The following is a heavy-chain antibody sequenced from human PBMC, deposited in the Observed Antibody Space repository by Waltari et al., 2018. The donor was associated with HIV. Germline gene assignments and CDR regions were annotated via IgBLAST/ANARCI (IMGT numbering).Heavy chain of an antibody. Sequence: QVQLQESSPGLVKPSETLSLTCTVSGGSISSYYWIWLRQPAGKGLEWIGRIYTSGTTTYNPSRRSRVTMSVDTSKNQFSLKLSSVTAADTAVYYCARQFTTGTTIYHYYYGMDVWGQGTTVTVSS. CDR2: IYTSGTT. CDR3: ARQFTTGTTIYHYYYGMDV. CDR1: GGSISSYY. D-gene: IGHD1-1*01. J-gene: IGHJ6*02. V-gene: IGHV4-4*07.